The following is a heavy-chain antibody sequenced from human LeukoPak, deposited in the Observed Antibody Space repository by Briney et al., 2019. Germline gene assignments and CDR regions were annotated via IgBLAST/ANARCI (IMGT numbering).Heavy chain of an antibody. Sequence: GASVKVSCKASGGTFSSYAISWVRQAPGQGLEWMGGIIPIFGTANYAQKFQGRVTITADESTSTAYMELSSLRSEDTAVYYCASYITIFGVPPRAFDIWGQGTMVTVSS. V-gene: IGHV1-69*13. J-gene: IGHJ3*02. D-gene: IGHD3-3*01. CDR2: IIPIFGTA. CDR1: GGTFSSYA. CDR3: ASYITIFGVPPRAFDI.